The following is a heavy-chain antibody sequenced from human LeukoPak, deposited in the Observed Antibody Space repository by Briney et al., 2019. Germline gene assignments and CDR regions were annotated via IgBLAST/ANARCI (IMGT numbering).Heavy chain of an antibody. CDR1: GYSISSGFY. Sequence: PSETLSLTCTVSGYSISSGFYWGWIRQPPGKGLEWIGSIYHSGSTYYNPSLKSRVTISVDTSKNQFSLKLSSVTAADTAVYYCARDGIAVAGYVDYWGQGTLVTVS. CDR2: IYHSGST. CDR3: ARDGIAVAGYVDY. J-gene: IGHJ4*02. V-gene: IGHV4-38-2*02. D-gene: IGHD6-19*01.